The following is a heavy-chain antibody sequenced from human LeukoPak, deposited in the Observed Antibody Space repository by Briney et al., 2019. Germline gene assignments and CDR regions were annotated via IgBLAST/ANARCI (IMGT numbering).Heavy chain of an antibody. J-gene: IGHJ6*02. CDR1: GDSLSSNSAA. D-gene: IGHD4-17*01. CDR2: TYYMFKLYN. V-gene: IGHV6-1*01. Sequence: SQTLSLTCALSGDSLSSNSAACDWVRQSPSRGLEWLVRTYYMFKLYNDYAVSVKSRITINPDTSKNQFSLQLNSVTPEDTAVYYCAREDYYGDYYYYGMDVWGQGTTVTVSS. CDR3: AREDYYGDYYYYGMDV.